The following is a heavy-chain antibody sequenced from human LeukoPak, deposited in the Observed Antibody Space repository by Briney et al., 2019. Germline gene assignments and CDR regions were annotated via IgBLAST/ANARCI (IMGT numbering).Heavy chain of an antibody. Sequence: GGSLRLSCAASGFTFSSYSMNWVRQAPGKGLEWGSSISSSSSYIYYADSVKGRFTISRDNAKNSLYLQMNSLRAEDTAVYYCARGGPDIVVVPAAIGADYWGQGTLVTVSS. V-gene: IGHV3-21*01. CDR3: ARGGPDIVVVPAAIGADY. CDR2: ISSSSSYI. D-gene: IGHD2-2*01. CDR1: GFTFSSYS. J-gene: IGHJ4*02.